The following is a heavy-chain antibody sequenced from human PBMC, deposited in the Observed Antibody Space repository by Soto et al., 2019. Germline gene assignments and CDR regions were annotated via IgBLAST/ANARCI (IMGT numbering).Heavy chain of an antibody. Sequence: GSLRLSCAASGFTFSGSAMHWVRQASGKGLVWVGRIRSKANSYATAYAASVKGRFTISRDDSKNTAYLQMNSLKTEDTAVYFCTRHELGYCTNGVCYMDYWGQGTLVTVSS. D-gene: IGHD2-8*01. V-gene: IGHV3-73*01. J-gene: IGHJ4*02. CDR2: IRSKANSYAT. CDR3: TRHELGYCTNGVCYMDY. CDR1: GFTFSGSA.